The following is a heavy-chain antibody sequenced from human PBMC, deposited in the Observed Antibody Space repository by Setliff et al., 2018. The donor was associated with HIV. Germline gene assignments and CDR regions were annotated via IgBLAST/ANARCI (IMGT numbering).Heavy chain of an antibody. CDR1: GGSISSSSYY. CDR3: ARWHPPYGFWEEDY. Sequence: SETLSLTCTVSGGSISSSSYYWGWIRQPPGKGLEWIGSIYYSGSTYYNPSLKSRVTISVDGSKNQFSLKLKSVTAADTAVYYCARWHPPYGFWEEDYWGQGTLVTVSS. V-gene: IGHV4-39*01. CDR2: IYYSGST. D-gene: IGHD3-10*01. J-gene: IGHJ4*02.